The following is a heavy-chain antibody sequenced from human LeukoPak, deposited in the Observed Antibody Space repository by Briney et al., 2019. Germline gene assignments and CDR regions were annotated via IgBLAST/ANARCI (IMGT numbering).Heavy chain of an antibody. CDR2: INSYSSYI. CDR3: ARGPTMKMHV. D-gene: IGHD3-22*01. Sequence: GGSLRLSCAASKFTFSSYSMNWVRQAPGKGLEWVSSINSYSSYIYYADSVKGRFTISRDNAKNSLYLQMNSLRAEDTAVYYCARGPTMKMHVWGKGTTVTVSS. J-gene: IGHJ6*04. CDR1: KFTFSSYS. V-gene: IGHV3-21*01.